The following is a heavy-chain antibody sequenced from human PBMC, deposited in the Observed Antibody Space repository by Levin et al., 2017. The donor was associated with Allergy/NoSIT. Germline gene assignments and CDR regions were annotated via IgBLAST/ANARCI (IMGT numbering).Heavy chain of an antibody. J-gene: IGHJ4*02. CDR2: ISAYNGNT. Sequence: GESLKISCKTSGYSFTTYGISWVRQAPGQGLEWMGWISAYNGNTNYAQKLQGRVTMTTDTSTSTAYMELRSLRSDDTAVYYCARGGRVAVAGILPNIDYWGQGTLVTVSS. CDR3: ARGGRVAVAGILPNIDY. CDR1: GYSFTTYG. D-gene: IGHD6-19*01. V-gene: IGHV1-18*01.